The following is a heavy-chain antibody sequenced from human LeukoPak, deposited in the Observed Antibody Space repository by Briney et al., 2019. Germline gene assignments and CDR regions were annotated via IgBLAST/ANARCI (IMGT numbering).Heavy chain of an antibody. Sequence: GSLRLSCAASGFTFDDYGMSWVRHAPGKGLEWFGEINHSGSTKYNPSLKSRVTISVYTSKNQFSLKLSSVTAADTAVYYCARHGFGWFGESLDYWGQGTLVTVSS. J-gene: IGHJ4*02. CDR2: INHSGST. V-gene: IGHV4-34*01. CDR1: GFTFDDYG. CDR3: ARHGFGWFGESLDY. D-gene: IGHD3-10*01.